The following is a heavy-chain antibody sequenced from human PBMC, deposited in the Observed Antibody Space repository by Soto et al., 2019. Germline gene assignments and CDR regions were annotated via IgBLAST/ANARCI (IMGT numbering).Heavy chain of an antibody. Sequence: SVKVSCKASGGTFSSYAISWVRQAPGQGLEWMGGIIPILGTANYAQKFQGRVTITADESTSTAYMELSSLRSEDTAVYYCARGATVVTGLHYWGQGTLVTVSS. CDR3: ARGATVVTGLHY. J-gene: IGHJ4*02. CDR2: IIPILGTA. CDR1: GGTFSSYA. V-gene: IGHV1-69*13. D-gene: IGHD4-17*01.